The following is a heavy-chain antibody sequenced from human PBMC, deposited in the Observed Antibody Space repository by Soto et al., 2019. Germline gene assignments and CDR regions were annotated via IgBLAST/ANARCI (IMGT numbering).Heavy chain of an antibody. Sequence: PGDSLKISCKASRDTFNTYWIGWVRQMPGKGPEWLGIIYPTYLDTVYNPFLQGRVTLSVDKSIGTAYLQWSSMRASDTALYSCAGRNFCSPDCGRRGHGNLITFSS. CDR1: RDTFNTYW. J-gene: IGHJ4*01. D-gene: IGHD3-3*01. V-gene: IGHV5-51*01. CDR3: AGRNFCSPDCGR. CDR2: IYPTYLDT.